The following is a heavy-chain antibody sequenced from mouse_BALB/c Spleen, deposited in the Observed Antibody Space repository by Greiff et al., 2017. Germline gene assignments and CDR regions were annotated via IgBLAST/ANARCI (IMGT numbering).Heavy chain of an antibody. V-gene: IGHV14-3*02. J-gene: IGHJ4*01. Sequence: EVQLQQSGAELVKPGASVKLSCTASGFNIKDTYMHWVKQRPEQGLEWIGRIDPANGNTKYDPKFQGKATITADTSSNTAYLQLSSLTSEDTAVYYCARGLDYGSVGDYWGQGTSVTVSS. CDR1: GFNIKDTY. CDR3: ARGLDYGSVGDY. CDR2: IDPANGNT. D-gene: IGHD1-1*01.